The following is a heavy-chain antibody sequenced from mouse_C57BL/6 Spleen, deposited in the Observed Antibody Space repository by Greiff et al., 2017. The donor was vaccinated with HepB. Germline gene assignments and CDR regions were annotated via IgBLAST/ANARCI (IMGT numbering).Heavy chain of an antibody. J-gene: IGHJ4*01. CDR2: IYPGDGDT. Sequence: QVQLQQSGAELVKPGASVKISCKASGYAFSSYWMNWVKQRPGKGLEWIGQIYPGDGDTNYNGKFKSKATLTADKSSSTAYMQLSSLTSEDSAVYFCARAEGLLRPIYAMDYWGQGTSVTVSS. V-gene: IGHV1-80*01. D-gene: IGHD1-2*01. CDR1: GYAFSSYW. CDR3: ARAEGLLRPIYAMDY.